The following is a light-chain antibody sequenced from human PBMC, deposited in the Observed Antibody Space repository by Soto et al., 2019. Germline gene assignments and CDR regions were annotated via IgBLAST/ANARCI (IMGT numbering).Light chain of an antibody. CDR3: QQLHGYPIT. CDR1: QGISSY. Sequence: DIQLTQSPSFLSSSVGDRVTITCRASQGISSYLAWYQQKPGKAPKLLIYAASNFQSGVPSRFSGSGYGTHFTLTISSLRPEDFATYYCQQLHGYPITCGQGTRLEIK. V-gene: IGKV1-9*01. CDR2: AAS. J-gene: IGKJ5*01.